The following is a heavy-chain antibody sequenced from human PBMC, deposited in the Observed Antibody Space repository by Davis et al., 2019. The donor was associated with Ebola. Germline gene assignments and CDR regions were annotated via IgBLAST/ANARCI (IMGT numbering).Heavy chain of an antibody. CDR3: ARGSGSAYGGGFDY. V-gene: IGHV3-21*01. Sequence: GESLKISCAASEFTFSGYNMNWVRQAPGKGLEWVSSISSGSSYIYYADSVKGRFTISRDNAKNSLYLQMNSLRAEDTAVYYCARGSGSAYGGGFDYWGQGTLVTVSS. CDR2: ISSGSSYI. D-gene: IGHD3-22*01. J-gene: IGHJ4*02. CDR1: EFTFSGYN.